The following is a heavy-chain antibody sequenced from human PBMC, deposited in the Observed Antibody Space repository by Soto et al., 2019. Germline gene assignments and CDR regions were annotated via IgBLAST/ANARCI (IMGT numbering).Heavy chain of an antibody. V-gene: IGHV3-23*01. CDR3: AKATATGGGAFDI. D-gene: IGHD2-8*02. Sequence: PGGSLRLSCAASGFFCSSYDMSWVRQAPGKGLEWVSTILVDGRTFYVDSVKGRFTISRDSSQNTVYLQMNSLTVGDTALYYCAKATATGGGAFDICGQGTMVTVSS. J-gene: IGHJ3*02. CDR1: GFFCSSYD. CDR2: ILVDGRT.